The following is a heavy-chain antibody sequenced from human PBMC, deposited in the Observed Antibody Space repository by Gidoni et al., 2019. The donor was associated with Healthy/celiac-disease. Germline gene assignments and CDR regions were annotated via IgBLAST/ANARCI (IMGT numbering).Heavy chain of an antibody. CDR1: GFPFSSYG. CDR3: ANGPLVVVAATSDFDY. Sequence: QVQLLASGGGVVQPVRSLRLSCAASGFPFSSYGMHWVRQAPGKGLEWVAVISYDGSNKYYADSVKGRFTISRDKSKNTLYLQMNSLRAEDTAVYYCANGPLVVVAATSDFDYWGQGTLVTVSS. J-gene: IGHJ4*02. V-gene: IGHV3-30*18. CDR2: ISYDGSNK. D-gene: IGHD2-15*01.